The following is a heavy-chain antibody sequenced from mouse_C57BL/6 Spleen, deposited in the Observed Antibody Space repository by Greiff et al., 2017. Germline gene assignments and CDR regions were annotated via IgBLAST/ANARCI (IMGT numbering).Heavy chain of an antibody. Sequence: DVHLVESGGGLVKPGGSLKLSCAASGFTFSSYAMSWVRQTPEKRLEWVATISDGGSYTYYPDNVKGRFTISRDNAKNNLYLQMSHLKSEDTAMYYCARGGGPFDYWGQGTTLTVSS. CDR3: ARGGGPFDY. CDR1: GFTFSSYA. V-gene: IGHV5-4*01. CDR2: ISDGGSYT. J-gene: IGHJ2*01. D-gene: IGHD3-3*01.